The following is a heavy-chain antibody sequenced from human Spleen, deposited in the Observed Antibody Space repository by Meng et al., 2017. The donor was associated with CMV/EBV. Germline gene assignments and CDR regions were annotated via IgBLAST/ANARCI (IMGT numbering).Heavy chain of an antibody. CDR1: GYSLTDYY. V-gene: IGHV1-2*02. Sequence: ASVKVSCKASGYSLTDYYMNWVRQAPGQGLQWMGWINPFSGGSKYAQKFQGRVTMTWDTSISTAYMDVNRLRSDDTAVYFCARGVAPAEHFDYWGQGSLVTVSS. CDR3: ARGVAPAEHFDY. CDR2: INPFSGGS. J-gene: IGHJ4*02.